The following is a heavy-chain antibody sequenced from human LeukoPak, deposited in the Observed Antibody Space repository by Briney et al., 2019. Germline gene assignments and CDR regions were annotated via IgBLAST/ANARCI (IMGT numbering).Heavy chain of an antibody. V-gene: IGHV1-69*13. CDR1: GGTFSSYA. CDR2: IIPIFGTA. J-gene: IGHJ6*02. D-gene: IGHD3-10*01. Sequence: SVKVSCKASGGTFSSYAISWVRQAPGQGLEWMEGIIPIFGTANYAQKFQGRVTITADESTSTAYMELSSLRSEDTAVYYCARAPYGSGFVDYGMDVWGQGTTVTVSS. CDR3: ARAPYGSGFVDYGMDV.